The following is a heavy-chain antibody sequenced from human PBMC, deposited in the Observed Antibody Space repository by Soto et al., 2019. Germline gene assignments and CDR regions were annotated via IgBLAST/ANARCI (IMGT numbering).Heavy chain of an antibody. CDR3: ARDGVQWPNLLYYYYYMDV. CDR2: IKQDGSEK. D-gene: IGHD1-26*01. J-gene: IGHJ6*03. Sequence: GGSLRLSCAASGFTFSSYWMSWVRQAPGKGLEWVANIKQDGSEKYYVDSVKGRFTISRDNAKNSLYLQMNSLRAEDTAVYYCARDGVQWPNLLYYYYYMDVWGKGTTVTVSS. CDR1: GFTFSSYW. V-gene: IGHV3-7*01.